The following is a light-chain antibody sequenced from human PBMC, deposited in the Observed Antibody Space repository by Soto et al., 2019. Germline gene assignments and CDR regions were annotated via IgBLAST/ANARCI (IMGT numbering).Light chain of an antibody. CDR2: GHS. CDR3: QSYDGRLSGWV. CDR1: SSNIGAGYD. Sequence: QAVVTQPPSVSGAPGQRVTISCTGSSSNIGAGYDVHWFPQLPGTAPKPLIYGHSNRPSGVPDRFYGSKSGTSASLAITGLQAEDEADYYCQSYDGRLSGWVFGGGTKLTVL. V-gene: IGLV1-40*01. J-gene: IGLJ3*02.